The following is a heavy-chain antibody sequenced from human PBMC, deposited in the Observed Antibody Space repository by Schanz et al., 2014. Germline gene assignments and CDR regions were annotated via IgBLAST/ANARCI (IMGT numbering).Heavy chain of an antibody. D-gene: IGHD3-16*01. CDR3: ARDLAFGGVYDRHSDS. Sequence: EVQLLESGGGLVQPRGSLRLSCAASEFSFSSFGMNWVRQAPGKGLEWVSYISSSSSTIYYADSVKGRFTISRDNPKNTLSLQMNSLRVEDTAVYYCARDLAFGGVYDRHSDSWGQGTLVTVSS. CDR1: EFSFSSFG. J-gene: IGHJ4*02. V-gene: IGHV3-48*01. CDR2: ISSSSSTI.